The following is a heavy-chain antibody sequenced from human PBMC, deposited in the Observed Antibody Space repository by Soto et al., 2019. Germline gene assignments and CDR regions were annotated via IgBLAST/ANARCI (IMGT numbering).Heavy chain of an antibody. J-gene: IGHJ6*03. Sequence: QVQLVQSGAEVRKPGASVKVSCKASGYTFSSYAISWVRQAPGQGLEWMGWISGHDGSTNNEQNCQGRVTMTTDRYANTAHMGLRSLRSDDTAVYYCARVGGATVDFYFYYMDVWGKGTTVTVS. CDR2: ISGHDGST. D-gene: IGHD4-4*01. CDR1: GYTFSSYA. CDR3: ARVGGATVDFYFYYMDV. V-gene: IGHV1-18*01.